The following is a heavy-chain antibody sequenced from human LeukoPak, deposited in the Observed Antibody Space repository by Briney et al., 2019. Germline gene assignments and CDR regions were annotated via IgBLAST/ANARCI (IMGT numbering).Heavy chain of an antibody. D-gene: IGHD3-10*01. Sequence: PGGSLRLSCAVSGFTFSHAWMSWVRQAPGKGLEWVCRIKSKIDGVITDYGEPVKGRFTISRDNSKNTLYLQMNSLRAEDTAVYYCARVLSGSGSLYYYYYYMDVWGKGTTVTISS. CDR1: GFTFSHAW. CDR2: IKSKIDGVIT. J-gene: IGHJ6*03. V-gene: IGHV3-15*01. CDR3: ARVLSGSGSLYYYYYYMDV.